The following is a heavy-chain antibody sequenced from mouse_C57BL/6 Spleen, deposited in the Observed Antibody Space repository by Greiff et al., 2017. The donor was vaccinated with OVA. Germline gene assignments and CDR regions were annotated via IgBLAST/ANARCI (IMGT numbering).Heavy chain of an antibody. CDR2: IDPETGGT. V-gene: IGHV1-15*01. CDR3: TRKVSDYSNYEFAY. D-gene: IGHD2-5*01. CDR1: GYTFTDYE. Sequence: QVQLQQSGAELVRPGASVTLSCKASGYTFTDYEMHWVKQTPVHGLEWIGAIDPETGGTAYNQKFKGKAILTADKSSSTAYMELRSLTSEDSAVYYYTRKVSDYSNYEFAYWGQGTLVTVSA. J-gene: IGHJ3*01.